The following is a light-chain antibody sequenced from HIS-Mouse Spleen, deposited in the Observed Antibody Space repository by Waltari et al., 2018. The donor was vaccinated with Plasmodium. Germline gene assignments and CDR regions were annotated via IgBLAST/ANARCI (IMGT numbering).Light chain of an antibody. CDR1: NIGSKH. V-gene: IGLV3-9*01. CDR3: QVWDSSTVV. CDR2: RDS. Sequence: SYELTQPLSVSVALGQTARITCGGTNIGSKHAHWYQQKQGQAPGRVIYRDSNRPSGIPERFSGSNSGNTATLTISRAQAGDEADYYCQVWDSSTVVFGGGTKLTVL. J-gene: IGLJ2*01.